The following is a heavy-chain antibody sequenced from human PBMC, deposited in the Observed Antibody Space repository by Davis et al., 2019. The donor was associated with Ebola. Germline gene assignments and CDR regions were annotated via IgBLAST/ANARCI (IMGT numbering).Heavy chain of an antibody. Sequence: GESLKISCAASGFTFSSYSMNWVRQAPGKGLEWVSSISSSSSYIYYADSVKGRFTISRDNAKNSLYLQMNSLRAEDTALYYCAKAYSSGWYGSDYWGQGTLVTVSS. D-gene: IGHD6-19*01. CDR3: AKAYSSGWYGSDY. V-gene: IGHV3-21*04. CDR2: ISSSSSYI. CDR1: GFTFSSYS. J-gene: IGHJ4*02.